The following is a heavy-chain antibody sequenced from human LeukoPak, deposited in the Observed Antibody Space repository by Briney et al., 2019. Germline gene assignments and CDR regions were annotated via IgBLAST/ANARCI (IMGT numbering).Heavy chain of an antibody. CDR1: GFTFRSYG. D-gene: IGHD6-13*01. V-gene: IGHV3-30*18. CDR2: ISYDGSNK. Sequence: PGGSLRLSCAASGFTFRSYGMHWVRQAPGKGLEWVAVISYDGSNKYYADSVKGRFTISRDSSKNTLYLQMNSLRAEDTAVYYCAKDVVVAAAGTRYFQHWGQGTLVTVSS. CDR3: AKDVVVAAAGTRYFQH. J-gene: IGHJ1*01.